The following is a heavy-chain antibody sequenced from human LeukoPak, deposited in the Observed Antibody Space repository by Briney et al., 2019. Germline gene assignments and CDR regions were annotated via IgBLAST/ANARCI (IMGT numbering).Heavy chain of an antibody. V-gene: IGHV3-48*01. D-gene: IGHD6-19*01. CDR3: ARKGAVAGTLDY. CDR1: GFTFSSYH. CDR2: ISFSSSTI. J-gene: IGHJ4*02. Sequence: GASLRLSCAASGFTFSSYHMNWVRQAPGKGLEWVSYISFSSSTIYYADSVKGRFTISRDNAKNSLYLQMNSLRAEDTAVYYCARKGAVAGTLDYWGQGTLVTVSS.